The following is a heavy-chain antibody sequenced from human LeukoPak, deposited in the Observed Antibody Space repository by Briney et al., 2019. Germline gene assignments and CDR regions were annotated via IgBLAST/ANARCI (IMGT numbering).Heavy chain of an antibody. V-gene: IGHV3-30-3*01. Sequence: GGSLRLSCAASGFTFSSYAMHWVRQAPGKGLEWVAVISYDGSNKYYADSVKGRFTISRDNSKNTLYLQMNSLRAEDTAVYYCARGVDLLGHDAFDIWGQGTMVTVSS. CDR3: ARGVDLLGHDAFDI. CDR1: GFTFSSYA. J-gene: IGHJ3*02. D-gene: IGHD3-10*01. CDR2: ISYDGSNK.